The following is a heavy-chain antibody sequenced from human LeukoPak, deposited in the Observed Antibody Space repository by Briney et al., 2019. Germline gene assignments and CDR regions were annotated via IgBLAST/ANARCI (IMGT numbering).Heavy chain of an antibody. V-gene: IGHV3-23*01. CDR3: AYRTGFDY. CDR2: ISTSGGSA. J-gene: IGHJ4*02. CDR1: GFTFRSYD. Sequence: GGSLRLSCAASGFTFRSYDMSWVRQAPGKGLEWVSTISTSGGSADYEDSVKGRFTISRDNSKNTLYLQMNSLGVEDTAVYYCAYRTGFDYWGRGTLVTVPS.